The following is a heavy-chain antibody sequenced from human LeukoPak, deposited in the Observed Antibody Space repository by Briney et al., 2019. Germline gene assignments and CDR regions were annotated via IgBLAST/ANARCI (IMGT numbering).Heavy chain of an antibody. CDR1: GFTFRNYA. Sequence: ESGGSLRLSCAASGFTFRNYAMTWVRQAPGKGPEWVSVSSGSGGTRYYADSVKGRFTISRDNSKNTLYLQMNSLRAEDTAVYYCAVMYYDFWSGYSAETPAEYFQHWGQGTLVTVSS. CDR2: SSGSGGTR. CDR3: AVMYYDFWSGYSAETPAEYFQH. D-gene: IGHD3-3*01. V-gene: IGHV3-23*01. J-gene: IGHJ1*01.